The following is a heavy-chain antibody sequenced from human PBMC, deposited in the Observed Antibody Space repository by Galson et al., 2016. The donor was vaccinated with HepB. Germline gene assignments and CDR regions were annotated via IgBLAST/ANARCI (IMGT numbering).Heavy chain of an antibody. J-gene: IGHJ4*02. CDR2: IDTSGNP. D-gene: IGHD3-16*01. Sequence: TLSLTCTVSGGSISSDRDYWNWIRQPAGSRLEWIGRIDTSGNPIYSPSLTSRVTISADTSNNLFSLELRSVTAADTAVYYCAREVNYVSGGGVPFERWGQGTLVSVSS. CDR1: GGSISSDRDY. V-gene: IGHV4-61*02. CDR3: AREVNYVSGGGVPFER.